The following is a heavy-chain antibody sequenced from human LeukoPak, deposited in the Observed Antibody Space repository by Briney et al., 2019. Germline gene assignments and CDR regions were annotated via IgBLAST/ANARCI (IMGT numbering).Heavy chain of an antibody. J-gene: IGHJ6*02. Sequence: ASVKVSCKASGGTFSSYAISWVRQAPGQGLEWMGRIIPILGIANYAQKFQGRVTITADKSTSTAYTELSSLRSEDTAVYYCARAPYSATHYYYYGMDVWGQGTTVTVSS. CDR3: ARAPYSATHYYYYGMDV. CDR2: IIPILGIA. CDR1: GGTFSSYA. V-gene: IGHV1-69*04. D-gene: IGHD6-13*01.